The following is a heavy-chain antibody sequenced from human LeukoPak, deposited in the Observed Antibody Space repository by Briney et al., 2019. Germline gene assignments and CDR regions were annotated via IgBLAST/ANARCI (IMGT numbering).Heavy chain of an antibody. CDR1: GASISSDH. J-gene: IGHJ4*02. CDR2: VDYNGAT. D-gene: IGHD3-16*01. V-gene: IGHV4-59*01. CDR3: TRGYYEAFDY. Sequence: RPSETLSLTCAVSGASISSDHWNWIRQLPGKGLAWIGNVDYNGATKYNTSLQSRITISLDTSNNQFSLTLTSVTAADTALYSCTRGYYEAFDYWGQGRLVTVSS.